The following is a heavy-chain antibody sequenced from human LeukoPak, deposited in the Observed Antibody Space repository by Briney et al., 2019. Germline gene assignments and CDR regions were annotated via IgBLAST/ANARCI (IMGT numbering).Heavy chain of an antibody. V-gene: IGHV1-2*02. CDR2: INPNSGGT. CDR1: GYTFTGYY. J-gene: IGHJ5*02. Sequence: ASVKVSCKASGYTFTGYYMHWVRQAPGQGLEWMGWINPNSGGTNYAQKFQGRVTMTRDTSISTAYMELSRLRSDDMAVYYCARVGKRIAAAGPCNWFDPWGQGTLVTVSS. D-gene: IGHD6-13*01. CDR3: ARVGKRIAAAGPCNWFDP.